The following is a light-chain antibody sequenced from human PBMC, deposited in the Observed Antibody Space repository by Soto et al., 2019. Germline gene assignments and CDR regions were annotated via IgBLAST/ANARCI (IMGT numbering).Light chain of an antibody. J-gene: IGLJ2*01. CDR3: CSFAGGATFV. CDR1: TNDIGGYNL. V-gene: IGLV2-23*02. CDR2: EAN. Sequence: QPVLTQPASVSGSPGQSITISCTGTTNDIGGYNLVSWYQQYPGKAPKLIIYEANQRPSGISDRFSGSKSGNTASLTISPLQAEDEADYSCCSFAGGATFVFGGGTKVTVL.